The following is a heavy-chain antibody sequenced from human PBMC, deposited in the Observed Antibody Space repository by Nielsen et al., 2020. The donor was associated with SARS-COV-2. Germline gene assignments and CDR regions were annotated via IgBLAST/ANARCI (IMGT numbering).Heavy chain of an antibody. CDR3: ARDRVKHSGYDMGY. CDR1: GYTFTDYY. J-gene: IGHJ4*02. Sequence: ASVKVSCKASGYTFTDYYMHWVRQAPGQGLEWMGWINPNSGGTNYAQKFQGWVTMTRDTSISTAYMELSRLRSDDTAVYSCARDRVKHSGYDMGYWGQGTLVTVSS. CDR2: INPNSGGT. V-gene: IGHV1-2*04. D-gene: IGHD5-12*01.